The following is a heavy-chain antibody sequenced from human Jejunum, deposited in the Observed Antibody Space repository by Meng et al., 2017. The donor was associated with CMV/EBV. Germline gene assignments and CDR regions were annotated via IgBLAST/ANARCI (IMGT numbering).Heavy chain of an antibody. Sequence: QAQVVEAGGEGKEPWTSLKFPINASGYTFNNYVITWVRQAPGQGGEWMGWFSSYNGNTNYAQTLQGRVTMTTDTSTSTAYMALRSLGSDDTAVDYFARVEVGITSGDYWGQGTLVTVSS. V-gene: IGHV1-18*01. CDR1: GYTFNNYV. CDR3: ARVEVGITSGDY. CDR2: FSSYNGNT. D-gene: IGHD1-26*01. J-gene: IGHJ4*02.